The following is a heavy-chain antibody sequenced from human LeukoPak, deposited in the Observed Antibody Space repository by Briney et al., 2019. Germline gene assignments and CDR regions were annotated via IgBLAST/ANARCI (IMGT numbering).Heavy chain of an antibody. V-gene: IGHV1-3*01. J-gene: IGHJ4*02. CDR1: GYTFNSYA. CDR3: ARDGGIQLWLKY. CDR2: INAGNGNT. Sequence: GASVKVSCKASGYTFNSYAMHWVRQAPGQRLEWMGWINAGNGNTKYSQKFQGRVTITRDTSASTAYMELSSLRSEDTAVYYCARDGGIQLWLKYWGQGTLVTVSS. D-gene: IGHD5-18*01.